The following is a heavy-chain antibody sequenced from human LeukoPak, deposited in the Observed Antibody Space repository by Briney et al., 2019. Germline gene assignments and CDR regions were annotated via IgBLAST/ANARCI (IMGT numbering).Heavy chain of an antibody. CDR2: IYSGGST. CDR1: GFTVSSSY. V-gene: IGHV3-66*01. Sequence: GGSLRLSCAASGFTVSSSYMNWVRQAPGKGLEWVSVIYSGGSTYYADSVKGRFTISRDNSKNTLYLQMNSLRAEDTAVYYCARDSNIDWFDPWGQGTLVTVSS. D-gene: IGHD1/OR15-1a*01. CDR3: ARDSNIDWFDP. J-gene: IGHJ5*02.